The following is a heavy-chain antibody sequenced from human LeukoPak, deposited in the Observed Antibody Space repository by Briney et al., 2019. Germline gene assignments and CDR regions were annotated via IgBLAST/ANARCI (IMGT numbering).Heavy chain of an antibody. J-gene: IGHJ4*02. V-gene: IGHV3-23*01. D-gene: IGHD3-10*01. CDR1: GFTFSSYA. Sequence: GGSLRPSCAASGFTFSSYAMSWVRQAPGKGLEWVSAISGSGGSTYYADSVKGRFTISRDNSKNTLYLQMNSLRAEDTAVYYCAKGKAITMVRGVPFDYWGQGTLVTVSS. CDR2: ISGSGGST. CDR3: AKGKAITMVRGVPFDY.